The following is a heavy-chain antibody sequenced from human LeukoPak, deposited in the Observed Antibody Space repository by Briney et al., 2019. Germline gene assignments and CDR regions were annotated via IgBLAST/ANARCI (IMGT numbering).Heavy chain of an antibody. V-gene: IGHV4-39*01. CDR3: ATTVTTRYYFDY. D-gene: IGHD4-17*01. CDR1: GGSISTSRHY. CDR2: MYYSGST. J-gene: IGHJ4*02. Sequence: PSETLSLTCTVSGGSISTSRHYWGSIRQPPGKGLEWIRSMYYSGSTYYNPSLKSRVTISVDTYKSRFSLKLSSVTAADTAVYYCATTVTTRYYFDYWGQGTLVTVSS.